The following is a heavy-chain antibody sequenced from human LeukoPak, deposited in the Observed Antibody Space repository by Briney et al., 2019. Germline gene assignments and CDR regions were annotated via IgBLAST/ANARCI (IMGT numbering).Heavy chain of an antibody. CDR2: IYYSGST. D-gene: IGHD5-24*01. J-gene: IGHJ4*02. Sequence: PSETLSLTCTVSGGSISSGDYYWSWIRQPPGKGLERIGSIYYSGSTYYNPSLKSRVTISVDTSKNQFSLKLSSVTAADTAVYYCARGMAVDYWGQGTLVTVSS. CDR1: GGSISSGDYY. CDR3: ARGMAVDY. V-gene: IGHV4-39*07.